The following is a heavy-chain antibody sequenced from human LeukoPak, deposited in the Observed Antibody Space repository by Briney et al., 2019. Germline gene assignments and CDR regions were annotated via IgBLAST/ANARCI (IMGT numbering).Heavy chain of an antibody. D-gene: IGHD3-10*01. CDR1: GFSLSTSGMG. J-gene: IGHJ4*02. CDR2: IYWDDDK. Sequence: SGPTLVKPTQTLTFTCTFSGFSLSTSGMGVGWIRHPPRKALEWLALIYWDDDKRYSPSLKSRLTNTKDTSKNQVVLTMTNMDPVDTATYYCARYSGSLIDYWGQGTLVTVSS. CDR3: ARYSGSLIDY. V-gene: IGHV2-5*02.